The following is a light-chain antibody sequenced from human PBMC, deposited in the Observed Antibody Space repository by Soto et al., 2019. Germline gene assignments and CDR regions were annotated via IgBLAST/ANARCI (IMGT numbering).Light chain of an antibody. CDR3: QSYDISLHNYV. J-gene: IGLJ1*01. Sequence: QSVLTQPPSVSGAPGQRVSISCTGSTSYIGAPYDVHWYQHLPGTAPKLLIYGDNNRPSGVPDRFSGSKSGTSASLAITRLQAEDEADYYCQSYDISLHNYVFGTGTKVTVL. V-gene: IGLV1-40*01. CDR1: TSYIGAPYD. CDR2: GDN.